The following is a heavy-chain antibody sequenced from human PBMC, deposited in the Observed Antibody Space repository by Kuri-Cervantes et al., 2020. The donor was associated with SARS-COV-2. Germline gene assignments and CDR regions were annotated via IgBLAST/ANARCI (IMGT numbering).Heavy chain of an antibody. Sequence: ASVKVSFKASGYTFTSYGISWVRQAPGQGLEWMGWISAYNGNTNYAQKLQGRVTMTTDTSTSTAYMELRSLRSDDTAVYYCARPRGIVVVPAAMGGAFDIWGQGTMVTVSS. J-gene: IGHJ3*02. CDR2: ISAYNGNT. V-gene: IGHV1-18*01. CDR1: GYTFTSYG. D-gene: IGHD2-2*01. CDR3: ARPRGIVVVPAAMGGAFDI.